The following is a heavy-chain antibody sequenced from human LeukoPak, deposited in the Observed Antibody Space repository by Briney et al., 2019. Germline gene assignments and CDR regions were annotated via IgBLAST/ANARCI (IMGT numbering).Heavy chain of an antibody. J-gene: IGHJ4*02. CDR3: ARDRQIAY. CDR1: GFPISNYW. CDR2: IKQDGSEK. V-gene: IGHV3-7*01. Sequence: GGSLRVSCSASGFPISNYWMSWVRQVSGKGLEWVANIKQDGSEKHYVDSVKGRFTISRDNAKNSLYLQMNSLRAEDTAVYYCARDRQIAYWGQGTLVTVSS.